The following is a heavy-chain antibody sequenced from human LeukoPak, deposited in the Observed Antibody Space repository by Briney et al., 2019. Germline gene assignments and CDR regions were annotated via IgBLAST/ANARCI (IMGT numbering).Heavy chain of an antibody. Sequence: ASVKVSCKASGYTFTGYYMHWVRQAPGQGLEWMGWINPNSGGTNYAQKFQGRVTMTRDTSISTAYMELSRLRSDDTAVYYCARDGVHYHGRFDPWGQGTLVTVS. CDR1: GYTFTGYY. D-gene: IGHD3-10*01. J-gene: IGHJ5*02. V-gene: IGHV1-2*02. CDR2: INPNSGGT. CDR3: ARDGVHYHGRFDP.